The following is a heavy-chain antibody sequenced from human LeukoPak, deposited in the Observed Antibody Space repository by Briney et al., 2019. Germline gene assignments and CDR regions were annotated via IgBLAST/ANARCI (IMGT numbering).Heavy chain of an antibody. D-gene: IGHD3-10*01. CDR3: ARVEEGYGSGRRENYYYYYMDV. V-gene: IGHV4-39*07. J-gene: IGHJ6*03. CDR2: IYSHGNT. CDR1: GASISSSSSY. Sequence: SDTLSLTCTVSGASISSSSSYWGWIRQPPVKGLEWLGNIYSHGNTYYKPSLRSRVTISVDTSKNQFSLKLSSVAAADTAVYYCARVEEGYGSGRRENYYYYYMDVWGKGTTVTISS.